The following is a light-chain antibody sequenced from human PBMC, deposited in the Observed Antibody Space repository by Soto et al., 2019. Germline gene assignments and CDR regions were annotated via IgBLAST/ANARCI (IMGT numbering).Light chain of an antibody. V-gene: IGKV4-1*01. CDR1: QSVLYSSNNKNY. CDR2: WAS. J-gene: IGKJ1*01. Sequence: DIVMTQSPDSLAVSLGERATINCKSSQSVLYSSNNKNYLAWYQQKPGQPPKLLIYWASTRESGVPDRFSGSGSGTDFTLTISSLQAEDVAVYCCQQYYSTPQTFGQGTKVEIK. CDR3: QQYYSTPQT.